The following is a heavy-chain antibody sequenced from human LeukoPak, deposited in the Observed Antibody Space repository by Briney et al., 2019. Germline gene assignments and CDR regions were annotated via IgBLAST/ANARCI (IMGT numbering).Heavy chain of an antibody. Sequence: PGGSLRLSCAASGFTFSGHGMHWVRQAPGKGLEWVSFLRRDGSDKQYADSVKGRFTISRDNSKHTLYLQMNSLRPEDTAVYYCAKDVLAFCGGDCYSLGYWGQGTLVTVSS. CDR2: LRRDGSDK. CDR3: AKDVLAFCGGDCYSLGY. D-gene: IGHD2-21*02. J-gene: IGHJ4*02. V-gene: IGHV3-30*02. CDR1: GFTFSGHG.